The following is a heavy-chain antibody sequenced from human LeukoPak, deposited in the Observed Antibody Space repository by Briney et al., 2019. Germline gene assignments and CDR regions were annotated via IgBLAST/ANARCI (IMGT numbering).Heavy chain of an antibody. J-gene: IGHJ4*02. CDR1: GFTFSSYS. Sequence: GGSLRLSCAASGFTFSSYSMNWVRQAPGKGLEWVSSISSSSSYIYYADSVKGRFTISRDNAKNSLYLQMNSLRAEDTAVYYCARCSSTGCASSPLAGYLYWGQGTLVTVSS. CDR2: ISSSSSYI. V-gene: IGHV3-21*01. CDR3: ARCSSTGCASSPLAGYLY. D-gene: IGHD2-2*01.